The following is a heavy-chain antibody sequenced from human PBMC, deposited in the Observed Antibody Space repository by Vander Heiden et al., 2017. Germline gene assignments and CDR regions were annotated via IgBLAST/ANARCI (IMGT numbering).Heavy chain of an antibody. CDR1: GGSISSGDYY. CDR3: AREQGQGLLWFGELLYVDAFDI. J-gene: IGHJ3*02. V-gene: IGHV4-30-4*01. CDR2: IDYSGST. Sequence: TCTVSGGSISSGDYYWSWIRQPTGKGLEWIGYIDYSGSTYYNPSLKSRVTISVDTSKNQFSLKLSSVTAADTAVYYCAREQGQGLLWFGELLYVDAFDIWCQGTMVTVSS. D-gene: IGHD3-10*01.